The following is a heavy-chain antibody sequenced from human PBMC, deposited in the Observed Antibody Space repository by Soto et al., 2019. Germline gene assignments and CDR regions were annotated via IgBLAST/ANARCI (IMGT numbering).Heavy chain of an antibody. CDR1: GFTFSSYG. CDR3: AGALKASFDL. J-gene: IGHJ2*01. Sequence: QVQLVESGGGVVQPGRSLRLSCAASGFTFSSYGMHWVRQAPGKGLEWVAVIWNDGSNKYYADSVKGRFTITRDNSKNTLYLQMNSLRAEDMAVYYWAGALKASFDLWGRGTLVTVSS. V-gene: IGHV3-33*01. CDR2: IWNDGSNK.